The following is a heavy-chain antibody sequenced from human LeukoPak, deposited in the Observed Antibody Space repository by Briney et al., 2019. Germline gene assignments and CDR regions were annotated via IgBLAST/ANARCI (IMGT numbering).Heavy chain of an antibody. D-gene: IGHD3-10*01. V-gene: IGHV3-30*18. CDR1: GFTFSSYG. CDR2: ISYDGSNK. CDR3: AKEGEYGDYFDY. Sequence: PGGSLRLSCAASGFTFSSYGMHWVRQAPGKGLGWVAVISYDGSNKYYADSVKGRFTISRDNSKNTLYLQMNSLRAEDTAVYYCAKEGEYGDYFDYWGQGTLVTVPS. J-gene: IGHJ4*02.